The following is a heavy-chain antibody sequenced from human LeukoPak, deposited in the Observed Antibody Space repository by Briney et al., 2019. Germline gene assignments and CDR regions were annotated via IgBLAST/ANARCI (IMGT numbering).Heavy chain of an antibody. Sequence: SETLSLTCAVYGGSFSGYYWSWIRQPPGKGLEWIASIYHSGNSYYNPSLKSRIAISIDTSKNQFSLKLNSVTAADTAVYYCASNLYASGGYFAYWGQGILVTVSS. D-gene: IGHD3-10*01. V-gene: IGHV4-34*01. CDR1: GGSFSGYY. J-gene: IGHJ4*02. CDR2: IYHSGNS. CDR3: ASNLYASGGYFAY.